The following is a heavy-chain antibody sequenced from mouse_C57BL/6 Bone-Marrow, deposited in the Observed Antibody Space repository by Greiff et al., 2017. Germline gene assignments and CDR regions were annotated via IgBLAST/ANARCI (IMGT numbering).Heavy chain of an antibody. CDR2: ISSGSSTI. D-gene: IGHD2-3*01. CDR1: GFTFSDYG. Sequence: EVMLVESGGGLVKPGGSLKLSCAASGFTFSDYGMHWVRQAPEKGLVWVAYISSGSSTIYYADTVKGRFTISRDNAKNTLFLQMTSLRSEDTARYYCARTGYYDYLDYWGQGTTLTVSS. J-gene: IGHJ2*01. V-gene: IGHV5-17*01. CDR3: ARTGYYDYLDY.